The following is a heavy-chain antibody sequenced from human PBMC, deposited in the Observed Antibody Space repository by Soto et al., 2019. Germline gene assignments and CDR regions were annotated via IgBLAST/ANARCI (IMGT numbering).Heavy chain of an antibody. V-gene: IGHV3-21*01. D-gene: IGHD3-16*01. CDR3: AGGLGRDPYYDYGMDV. CDR2: ISSSSSYI. CDR1: GFTFSSYS. Sequence: PGGSLRLSCAASGFTFSSYSMNWVRQAPWKGLEWVSSISSSSSYIYYADSVKGRFTISRDNAKNSLYLQMNSLRAEDTAVYYCAGGLGRDPYYDYGMDVWGQGTTVTV. J-gene: IGHJ6*02.